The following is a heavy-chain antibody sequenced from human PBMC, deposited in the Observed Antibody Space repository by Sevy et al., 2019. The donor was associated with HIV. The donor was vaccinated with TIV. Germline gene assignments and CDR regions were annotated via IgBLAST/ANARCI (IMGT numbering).Heavy chain of an antibody. V-gene: IGHV1-24*01. D-gene: IGHD3-22*01. CDR3: SATREYYSDSYGYFDY. Sequence: ASVKVSCKASGHTLTDLSMHWVRQAPGKGFEWIGRFDPEDGERIYAQKFQARVTMTEDTSTDPAYMELSSLRSEDTAVYYCSATREYYSDSYGYFDYWGQGTLVTVSS. J-gene: IGHJ4*02. CDR2: FDPEDGER. CDR1: GHTLTDLS.